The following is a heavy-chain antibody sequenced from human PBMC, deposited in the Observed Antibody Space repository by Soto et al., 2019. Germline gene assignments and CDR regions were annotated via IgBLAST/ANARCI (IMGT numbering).Heavy chain of an antibody. V-gene: IGHV1-69*06. CDR2: IIPIFGTA. J-gene: IGHJ5*02. CDR1: GGTFSSYA. D-gene: IGHD1-20*01. Sequence: GASVKVSCKASGGTFSSYAISWVRQAPGQGLEWMGGIIPIFGTAIYAQKFQGRVTMTEDTSTDTAYMELSSLRSEDTAVYYCATDLLDNWNRGLGWFDPWGQGTLVTVSS. CDR3: ATDLLDNWNRGLGWFDP.